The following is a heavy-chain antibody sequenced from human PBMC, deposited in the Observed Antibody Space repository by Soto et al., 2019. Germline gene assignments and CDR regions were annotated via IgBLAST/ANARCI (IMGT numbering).Heavy chain of an antibody. D-gene: IGHD2-2*01. CDR3: ARGRGGWFINQLLNAFDI. Sequence: QVQLQESGPGLVKPSETLSLTCTVSGGSISSYYWSWIRQPPGKGLEWIGYIYYSGSTNYNPSLTSRVTISVDTSKNQFSLKLSSVTAADTAVYDCARGRGGWFINQLLNAFDIWGQGTMVTVSS. J-gene: IGHJ3*02. CDR1: GGSISSYY. CDR2: IYYSGST. V-gene: IGHV4-59*01.